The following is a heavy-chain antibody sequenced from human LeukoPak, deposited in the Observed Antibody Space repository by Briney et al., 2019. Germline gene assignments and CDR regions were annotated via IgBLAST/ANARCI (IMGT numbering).Heavy chain of an antibody. J-gene: IGHJ5*02. D-gene: IGHD3-9*01. Sequence: SETLSLTCAVYGGSFSGYYWSWIRQPPGKGLEWIGEINHSGSTNYNPSLKSRVTISVDTSKNQFSLKLSSVTAADTAVYYCARVYYDILTGWKFDPWGQGTLVTVSS. CDR1: GGSFSGYY. CDR2: INHSGST. V-gene: IGHV4-34*01. CDR3: ARVYYDILTGWKFDP.